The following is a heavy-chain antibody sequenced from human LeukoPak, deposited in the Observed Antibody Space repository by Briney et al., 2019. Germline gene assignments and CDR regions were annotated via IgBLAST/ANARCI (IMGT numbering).Heavy chain of an antibody. CDR2: IYYSGST. CDR1: GGSISSYC. CDR3: ARSGYSYGADAFDI. V-gene: IGHV4-59*01. J-gene: IGHJ3*02. D-gene: IGHD5-18*01. Sequence: SETLSLTCIVSGGSISSYCWSWIRQPPGKGVEWIGYIYYSGSTNYNPSLKSRVTISVDTSKNQFSLKLSSVTAADTAVYYCARSGYSYGADAFDIWGQGTMVTVSS.